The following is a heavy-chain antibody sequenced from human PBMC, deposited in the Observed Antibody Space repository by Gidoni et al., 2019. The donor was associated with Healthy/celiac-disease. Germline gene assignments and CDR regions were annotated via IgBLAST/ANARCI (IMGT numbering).Heavy chain of an antibody. CDR2: IIPIFGTA. Sequence: QVQLVQSGAEVHKPGSSVKVSCKASGGTFSSYALSWVRQAPGQGLEWMGGIIPIFGTANYAQKFQGRVTITADESTSTDYMELSSMRSEDTAVYYCARVVLYSSRGWFDPWGQGTLVTVSS. CDR3: ARVVLYSSRGWFDP. CDR1: GGTFSSYA. D-gene: IGHD6-13*01. J-gene: IGHJ5*02. V-gene: IGHV1-69*01.